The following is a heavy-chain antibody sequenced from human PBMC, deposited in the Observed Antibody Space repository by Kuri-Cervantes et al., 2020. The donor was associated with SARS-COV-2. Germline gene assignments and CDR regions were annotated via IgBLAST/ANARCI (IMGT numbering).Heavy chain of an antibody. J-gene: IGHJ4*02. CDR3: ARGMIAVAGRTYYFDY. D-gene: IGHD6-19*01. CDR2: IWYDASNR. V-gene: IGHV3-33*08. CDR1: GFTLSGHW. Sequence: GGSLRLSCTASGFTLSGHWIHWVRQAPGKGLEWVAVIWYDASNRIYSDSVKGRFTISRDNSNNMAYLQMDSVRAEDTAVYYCARGMIAVAGRTYYFDYWGQGTLVTVSS.